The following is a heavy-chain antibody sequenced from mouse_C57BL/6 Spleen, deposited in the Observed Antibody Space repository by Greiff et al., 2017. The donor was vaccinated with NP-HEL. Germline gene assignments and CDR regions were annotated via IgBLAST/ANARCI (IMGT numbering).Heavy chain of an antibody. V-gene: IGHV1-18*01. D-gene: IGHD4-1*01. CDR1: GYTFTDYN. CDR2: INPNNGGT. Sequence: VQLQQSGPELVKPGASVKIPCKASGYTFTDYNMDWVKQSHGKSLEWIGDINPNNGGTIYNQKFKGKATLTVDKSSSTAYMELRSLTSEDTAVYYCARSPSGTDYFDYWGQGTTLTVSS. CDR3: ARSPSGTDYFDY. J-gene: IGHJ2*01.